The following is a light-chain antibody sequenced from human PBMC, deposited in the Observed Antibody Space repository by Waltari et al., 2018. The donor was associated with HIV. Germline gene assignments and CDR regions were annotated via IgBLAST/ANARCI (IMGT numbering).Light chain of an antibody. CDR2: DVS. Sequence: EIVLTQSPATLSLSPGEGATLSCRASQSVTTYLAWFQQKPGQPPRLLIFDVSSRATGVPARFSGSGSGTDFSLTISSLEPEDFAIYYCQARHSWPPLFTFGPGTEVEMK. J-gene: IGKJ3*01. CDR1: QSVTTY. V-gene: IGKV3-11*01. CDR3: QARHSWPPLFT.